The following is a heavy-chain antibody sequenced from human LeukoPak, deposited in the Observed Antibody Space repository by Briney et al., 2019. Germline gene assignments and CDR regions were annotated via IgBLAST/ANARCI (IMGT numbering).Heavy chain of an antibody. Sequence: SETLSLTCAVYGGSFSGYYWSWIRQPPGKGLEWIGEINHSGSTNYNPSLKSRVTISVDTSKNQFSLKLSSVTAADTAVYYCARVGVYQLLYRHYYYYGMDVWGKGTTVTVSS. J-gene: IGHJ6*04. CDR2: INHSGST. CDR1: GGSFSGYY. CDR3: ARVGVYQLLYRHYYYYGMDV. D-gene: IGHD2-2*02. V-gene: IGHV4-34*01.